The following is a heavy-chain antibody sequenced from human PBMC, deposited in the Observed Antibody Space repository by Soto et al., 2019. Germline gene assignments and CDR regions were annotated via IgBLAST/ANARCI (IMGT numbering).Heavy chain of an antibody. Sequence: ASVKVSCKASGYAFTGCYMHWVRQAPGQGLEWMGWINPNSGGTNYAQKFQGRVTMTRDTSISTAYMELSRLRSDDTAVYYCARATYGMDVWGQGTTVTVSS. J-gene: IGHJ6*02. CDR1: GYAFTGCY. CDR2: INPNSGGT. V-gene: IGHV1-2*02. CDR3: ARATYGMDV.